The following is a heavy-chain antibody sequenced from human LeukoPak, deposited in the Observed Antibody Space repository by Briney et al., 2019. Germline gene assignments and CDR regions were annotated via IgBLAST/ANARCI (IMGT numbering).Heavy chain of an antibody. CDR1: GFTFSSYW. CDR2: IKQDGSEK. CDR3: ARDLSGYSSRFDP. J-gene: IGHJ5*02. V-gene: IGHV3-7*01. D-gene: IGHD6-13*01. Sequence: GGSLRLSCAASGFTFSSYWMSWVRQAPGKGLEWVANIKQDGSEKYYVDSVKGRFTISRDNAKNSLYLQMNSLRAEDTAVYYCARDLSGYSSRFDPWGQGTLVTVSS.